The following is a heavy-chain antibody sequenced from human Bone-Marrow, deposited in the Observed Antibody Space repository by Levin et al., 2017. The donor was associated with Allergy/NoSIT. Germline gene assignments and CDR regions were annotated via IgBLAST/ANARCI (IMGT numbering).Heavy chain of an antibody. CDR3: ARSYLDWGDSSSFARDYYYMDV. D-gene: IGHD6-6*01. J-gene: IGHJ6*03. V-gene: IGHV1-69*01. Sequence: KISCKASGGTFSSYAISWVRQAPGQGLEWMGGIIPIFGTANYAQKFQGRVTITADESTSTAYMELSSLRSEDTAVYYCARSYLDWGDSSSFARDYYYMDVWGKGTTVTVSS. CDR2: IIPIFGTA. CDR1: GGTFSSYA.